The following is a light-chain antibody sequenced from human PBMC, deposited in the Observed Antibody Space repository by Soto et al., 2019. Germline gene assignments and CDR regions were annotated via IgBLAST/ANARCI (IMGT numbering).Light chain of an antibody. CDR3: QQYYTYSWT. CDR1: QSISNF. J-gene: IGKJ1*01. V-gene: IGKV1-39*01. CDR2: AAS. Sequence: DIPMTQSPPSLPASVGDRVTITCRASQSISNFLNWYQQRPGKAPKLLIHAASSLQSGVPSRFSGSGSGTEFTLTISSLQPDDFATYYCQQYYTYSWTFGQGTKVDIK.